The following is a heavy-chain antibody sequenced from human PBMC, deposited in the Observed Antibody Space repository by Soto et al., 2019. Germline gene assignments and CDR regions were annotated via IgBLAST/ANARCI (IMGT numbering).Heavy chain of an antibody. J-gene: IGHJ4*02. V-gene: IGHV3-30-3*01. CDR1: GFTSSSYV. Sequence: GGSLSLSCEGSGFTSSSYVMHWVRQALGKGLEWVALISFDGSKKNYADSVKGRFTISRDNSKNMMYLQMNSLRPEDTAVYYCARGVFYYYGSSGYSPDYWGQGTLVTVSS. CDR2: ISFDGSKK. D-gene: IGHD3-22*01. CDR3: ARGVFYYYGSSGYSPDY.